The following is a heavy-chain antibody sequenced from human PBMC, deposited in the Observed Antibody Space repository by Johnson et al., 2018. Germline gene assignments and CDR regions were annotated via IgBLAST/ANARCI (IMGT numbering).Heavy chain of an antibody. CDR1: GFTFSSYA. CDR2: ISGSGGST. CDR3: AKQDDYGNHYYYGMDV. D-gene: IGHD4-11*01. Sequence: VQLVESGGGLVQPGGSLRLSCAASGFTFSSYAMSWVRQAPGKGLEWVSAISGSGGSTDYADSVKGRFTISRDNSKNTLYLQMTSLRAEDTAVYYCAKQDDYGNHYYYGMDVWGQGTTGTVSS. J-gene: IGHJ6*02. V-gene: IGHV3-23*04.